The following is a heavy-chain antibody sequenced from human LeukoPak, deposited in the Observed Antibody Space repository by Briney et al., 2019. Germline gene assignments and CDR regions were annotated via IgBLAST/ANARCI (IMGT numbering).Heavy chain of an antibody. V-gene: IGHV3-48*03. CDR3: ARDWSYYFDY. J-gene: IGHJ4*02. CDR1: GFTLSSYE. CDR2: ISSSNTM. Sequence: PGGSLRLSCAASGFTLSSYEMNWVRQAPGKGLEWISYISSSNTMYYADSVKGRFTISRDNAKNSLYLQMNSLRVEDTAVYYCARDWSYYFDYWGQGTLVTVSS. D-gene: IGHD1-26*01.